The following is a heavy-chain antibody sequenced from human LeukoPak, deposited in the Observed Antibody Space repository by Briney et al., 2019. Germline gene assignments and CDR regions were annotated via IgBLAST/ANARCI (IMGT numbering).Heavy chain of an antibody. J-gene: IGHJ4*02. V-gene: IGHV3-21*01. CDR3: ARDFESGSYPFGYFDY. CDR1: GFTFSSYS. D-gene: IGHD1-26*01. Sequence: KPGGSLRLSCAASGFTFSSYSMNWVRQAPGKGLDWVSSISSSSSYIYYADSVKGRFTISRDNAKNSLYLQMNSLRAEDTAVYYCARDFESGSYPFGYFDYWGQGTLVTVSS. CDR2: ISSSSSYI.